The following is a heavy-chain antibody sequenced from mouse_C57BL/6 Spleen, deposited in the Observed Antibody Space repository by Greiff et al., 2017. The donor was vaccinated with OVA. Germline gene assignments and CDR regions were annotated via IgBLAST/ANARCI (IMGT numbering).Heavy chain of an antibody. V-gene: IGHV5-12*01. CDR2: ISNGGGST. Sequence: EVKVVESGGGLVQPGGSLKLSCAASGFTFSDYYMYWVRQTPEKRLEWVAYISNGGGSTYYPDTVKGRFTISRDNAKNTLYLQMSRLKSEDTAMYYCARRNGYYDGYAMDYWGQGTSVTVSS. CDR1: GFTFSDYY. J-gene: IGHJ4*01. D-gene: IGHD2-3*01. CDR3: ARRNGYYDGYAMDY.